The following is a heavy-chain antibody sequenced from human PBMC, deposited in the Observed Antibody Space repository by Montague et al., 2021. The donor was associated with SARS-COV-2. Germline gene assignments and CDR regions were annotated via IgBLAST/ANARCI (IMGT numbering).Heavy chain of an antibody. J-gene: IGHJ6*02. D-gene: IGHD3-9*01. CDR3: ARQDDILTGYYYYGMDV. V-gene: IGHV4-39*01. CDR1: GSSISSSSYY. CDR2: IYYSGGT. Sequence: SETLSLTCTVSGSSISSSSYYWGWIRQPPGKGLEWIGSIYYSGGTYYNPSLKSRVTISVDTSKNQFSLKLSSVTAADTAVYYCARQDDILTGYYYYGMDVWGQGTTVTVSS.